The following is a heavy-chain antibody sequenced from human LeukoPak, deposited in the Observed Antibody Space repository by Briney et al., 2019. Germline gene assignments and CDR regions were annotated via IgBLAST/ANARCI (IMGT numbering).Heavy chain of an antibody. V-gene: IGHV4-34*01. D-gene: IGHD3-3*01. CDR1: GGSFSGYY. J-gene: IGHJ4*02. CDR2: INHSGST. CDR3: AREYYDFWSGYFDY. Sequence: SETLSLTCAVYGGSFSGYYWGWIRQPPGKGLEWIGEINHSGSTNYNPSLTSPVTISVDTSKNQFSLKLSSVTAADTAVYYCAREYYDFWSGYFDYWGEGTLVTVSS.